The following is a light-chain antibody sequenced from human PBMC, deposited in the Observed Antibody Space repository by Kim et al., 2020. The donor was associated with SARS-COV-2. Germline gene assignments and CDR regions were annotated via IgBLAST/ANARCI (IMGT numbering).Light chain of an antibody. CDR3: QRADSFPLG. CDR1: HVIGSW. V-gene: IGKV1-12*01. CDR2: AAS. J-gene: IGKJ4*01. Sequence: ASVGDGVTITCRGSHVIGSWLAWYQQKPGKAPKLLISAASSLQSGVPSRFSGSGSGTDFTLTISSLQPEDFASYYCQRADSFPLGFGGGTKVDIK.